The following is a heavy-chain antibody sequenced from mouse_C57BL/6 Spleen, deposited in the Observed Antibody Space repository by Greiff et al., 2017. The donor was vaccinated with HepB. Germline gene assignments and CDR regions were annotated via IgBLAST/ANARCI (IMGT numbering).Heavy chain of an antibody. J-gene: IGHJ2*01. CDR3: ARYYGPSDYFDY. CDR2: IYYSGTI. Sequence: VQLQQSGPGLVKPSQTVFLTCTVTGISITTGNYRWSWIRQFPGNKLEWIGYIYYSGTITYNPSLTSRTTITRDTPKNQFFLEMNSLTAEDTATYYCARYYGPSDYFDYWGQGTTLTVSS. V-gene: IGHV3-5*01. CDR1: GISITTGNYR. D-gene: IGHD1-2*01.